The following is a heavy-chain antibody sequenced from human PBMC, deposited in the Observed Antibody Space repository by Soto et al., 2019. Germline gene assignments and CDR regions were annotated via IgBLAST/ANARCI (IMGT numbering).Heavy chain of an antibody. Sequence: SLRLSCAASGFTFDDYAMHWVRQAPGKGLEWVSGISWNSGSIGYADSVKGRFTISRDNAKNSLYLQMKSLRAEDTALYYCAKGKLYYDSSGYPDYWGQGTLVTVYS. CDR2: ISWNSGSI. CDR1: GFTFDDYA. D-gene: IGHD3-22*01. CDR3: AKGKLYYDSSGYPDY. J-gene: IGHJ4*02. V-gene: IGHV3-9*01.